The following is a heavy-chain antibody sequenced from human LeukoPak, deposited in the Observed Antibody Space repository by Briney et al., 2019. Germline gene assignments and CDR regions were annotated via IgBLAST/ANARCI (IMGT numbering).Heavy chain of an antibody. CDR2: INAGNGKT. Sequence: ASVRVSSKASGYTFTIYAMHWGRQAPGERVERMGWINAGNGKTKYSQKFQRRVTITRHTSASTPYMQLSSLRSEDTPVYYCARGYSYGYARLFDYWGQGTLVTVSS. CDR1: GYTFTIYA. J-gene: IGHJ4*02. CDR3: ARGYSYGYARLFDY. D-gene: IGHD5-18*01. V-gene: IGHV1-3*01.